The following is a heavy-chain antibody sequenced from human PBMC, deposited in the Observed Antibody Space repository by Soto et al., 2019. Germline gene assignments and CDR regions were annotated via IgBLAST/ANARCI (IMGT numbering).Heavy chain of an antibody. CDR1: GGSISSYY. CDR2: IYYSGST. CDR3: ARLANRSYIDY. Sequence: SETLSLTCTVSGGSISSYYWSWIRQPPGKGLEWIGYIYYSGSTNYNPSLKSRVTISVDTSKNQFSLKMSSVTAADTAVYYCARLANRSYIDYWGQGTLVTV. V-gene: IGHV4-59*01. J-gene: IGHJ4*02.